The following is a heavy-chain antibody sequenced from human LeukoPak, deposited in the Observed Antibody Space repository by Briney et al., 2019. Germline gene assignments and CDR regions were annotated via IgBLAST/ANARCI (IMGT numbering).Heavy chain of an antibody. CDR2: ISPSSSTI. Sequence: GGSLRLSCSASGFTFSSYSMIWVRQAPGEGLEWVSDISPSSSTIYYADSVKGRFTISRDNARNSLFLLMNSLRGDDTAVYYCAREGVLRSLEWGLRYFDYWGQGTLVTASS. V-gene: IGHV3-48*01. CDR3: AREGVLRSLEWGLRYFDY. J-gene: IGHJ4*02. D-gene: IGHD3-3*01. CDR1: GFTFSSYS.